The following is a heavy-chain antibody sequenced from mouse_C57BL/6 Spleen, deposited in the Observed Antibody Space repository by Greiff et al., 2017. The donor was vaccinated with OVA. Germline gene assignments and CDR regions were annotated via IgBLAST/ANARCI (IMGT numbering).Heavy chain of an antibody. D-gene: IGHD2-12*01. V-gene: IGHV1-54*01. CDR3: AGTAYYKGGFAY. Sequence: QVQLKESGAELVRPGTSVKVSCKASGYAFTNYLIAWVKQRPGQGLEWIGVINPGSGGTNYNEKFKGKATLTADKSSSTAYMQLSSLTSEDAAVYFCAGTAYYKGGFAYWGQGTLVTVSA. J-gene: IGHJ3*01. CDR2: INPGSGGT. CDR1: GYAFTNYL.